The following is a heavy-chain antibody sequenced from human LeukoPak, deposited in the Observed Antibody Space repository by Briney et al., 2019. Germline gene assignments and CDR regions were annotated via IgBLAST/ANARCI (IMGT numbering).Heavy chain of an antibody. CDR2: ISSSSSYI. CDR1: GFTFSSYS. D-gene: IGHD1-1*01. J-gene: IGHJ4*02. CDR3: ATMGNGVDY. V-gene: IGHV3-21*01. Sequence: GGSLRLSCAASGFTFSSYSMNWVRQAPGKGLEWVSSISSSSSYIYYADSVKGRFTISRDNTKNSLYLQMNSLRAEDTAVYYCATMGNGVDYWGQGTLVTVSS.